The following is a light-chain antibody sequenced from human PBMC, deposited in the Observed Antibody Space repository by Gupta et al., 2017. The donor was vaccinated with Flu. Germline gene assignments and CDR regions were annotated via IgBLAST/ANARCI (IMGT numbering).Light chain of an antibody. Sequence: SHQLTQAPSVSVSPGQTAKITCSGDVLPKQYAYWYQQKPGQAPVLVIFKDTERPSGIPGRFSGSSSGTTVTLTISGVQAEDEADYYCQSADSSGSWVFGGGTKLTVL. CDR3: QSADSSGSWV. J-gene: IGLJ3*02. CDR2: KDT. V-gene: IGLV3-25*03. CDR1: VLPKQY.